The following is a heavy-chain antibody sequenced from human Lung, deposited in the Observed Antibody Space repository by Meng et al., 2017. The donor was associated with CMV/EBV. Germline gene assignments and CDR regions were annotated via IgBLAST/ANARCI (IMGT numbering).Heavy chain of an antibody. D-gene: IGHD6-19*01. J-gene: IGHJ4*02. CDR1: KFIFSKYA. CDR3: IKDFDSTGWYDEDF. CDR2: ISTSSTSA. Sequence: GGSLRLXXTVSKFIFSKYAMNWVRQAPGKGLEWVSLISTSSTSAYYADSVKGRFTISRDDSKSTLYLQMNSLRVEDTAVYYCIKDFDSTGWYDEDFWGQGXLVTVSS. V-gene: IGHV3-23*05.